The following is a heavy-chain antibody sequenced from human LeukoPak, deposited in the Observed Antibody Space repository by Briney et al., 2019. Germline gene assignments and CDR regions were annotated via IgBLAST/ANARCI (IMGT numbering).Heavy chain of an antibody. J-gene: IGHJ4*02. CDR2: IYSGGTT. CDR3: ARDKGTSYLSSFDY. CDR1: GFTVSGNY. V-gene: IGHV3-53*05. Sequence: GALRLSCAVSGFTVSGNYMSWVRQAPGKGLEWVSLIYSGGTTYYADSVKGRFTISRDNSKNTLYLQMNSLRAADTAVYYCARDKGTSYLSSFDYWGQGTLVTVSS. D-gene: IGHD6-6*01.